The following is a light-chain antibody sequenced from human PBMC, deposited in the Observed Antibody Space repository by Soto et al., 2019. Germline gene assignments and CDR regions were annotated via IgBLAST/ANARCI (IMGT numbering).Light chain of an antibody. V-gene: IGKV1-39*01. CDR1: QSINSN. CDR3: QQSYSSTT. CDR2: AAS. J-gene: IGKJ1*01. Sequence: DIQMTQSPSSLSASVGDRVTITCRASQSINSNLNWYQQKPGTVPKLLIYAASRLQSWVPSRFSGSGSGTGFTLTISSLQPEDFATYYCQQSYSSTTFGQGTKVEI.